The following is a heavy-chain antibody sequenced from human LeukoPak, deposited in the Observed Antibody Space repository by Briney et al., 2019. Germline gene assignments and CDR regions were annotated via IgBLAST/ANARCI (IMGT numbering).Heavy chain of an antibody. J-gene: IGHJ4*02. CDR3: ARDLERSYYYDSSGSSPDY. CDR2: ISSSSSTI. CDR1: GFTFSSYS. V-gene: IGHV3-48*01. D-gene: IGHD3-22*01. Sequence: PGGSLRLSCAASGFTFSSYSMNWVRQAPGKGLEWVSYISSSSSTIYYADSVKGRFTISRDNAKNSLYLQMNSLRAEDTAVYYCARDLERSYYYDSSGSSPDYWGQGTLVTVSS.